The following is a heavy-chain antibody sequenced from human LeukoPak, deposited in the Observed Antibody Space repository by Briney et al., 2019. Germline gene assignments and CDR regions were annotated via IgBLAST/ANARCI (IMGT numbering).Heavy chain of an antibody. CDR1: GYTFTGYY. Sequence: ASVKVSCKASGYTFTGYYMHWVRQAPGQGLEWMGWINPNSGGTNYAQKFQGRVTMTRDTSISTAYMELSRLRSDDTAVYYCAREDCSSTSCYFRWFDPWGRGTLVTVSS. CDR3: AREDCSSTSCYFRWFDP. D-gene: IGHD2-2*01. V-gene: IGHV1-2*02. J-gene: IGHJ5*02. CDR2: INPNSGGT.